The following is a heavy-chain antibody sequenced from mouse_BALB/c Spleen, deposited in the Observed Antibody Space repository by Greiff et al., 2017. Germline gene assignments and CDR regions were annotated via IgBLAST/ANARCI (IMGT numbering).Heavy chain of an antibody. J-gene: IGHJ4*01. CDR2: ISSGGGST. CDR1: GFAFSSYD. D-gene: IGHD2-2*01. V-gene: IGHV5-12-1*01. Sequence: EVQGVESGGGLVKPGGSLKLSCAASGFAFSSYDMSWVRQTPEKRLEWVAYISSGGGSTYYPDTVKGRFTISRDNAKNTLYLQMSSLKSEDTAMYYCARHDYYGYDVGYAMDYWGQGTSVTVSS. CDR3: ARHDYYGYDVGYAMDY.